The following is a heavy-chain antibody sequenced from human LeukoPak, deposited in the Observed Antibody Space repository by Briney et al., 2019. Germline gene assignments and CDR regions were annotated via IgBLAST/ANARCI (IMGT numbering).Heavy chain of an antibody. D-gene: IGHD3-10*01. CDR2: ISYEGSNK. CDR3: ARSYYYGSGSTDAFDI. CDR1: GFTFSSYA. J-gene: IGHJ3*02. V-gene: IGHV3-30*04. Sequence: GGSLRLSCAASGFTFSSYAMHWVRQAPGKGLEWVAVISYEGSNKYYADSVKGRFTISRDNSKNTLYLQMNSLRAEDTAVYYCARSYYYGSGSTDAFDIWGQGTMVTVSS.